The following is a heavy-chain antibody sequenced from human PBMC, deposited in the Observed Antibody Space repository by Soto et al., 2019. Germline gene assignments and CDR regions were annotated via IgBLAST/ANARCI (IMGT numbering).Heavy chain of an antibody. CDR1: GDSVSSNSAA. V-gene: IGHV6-1*01. CDR3: ARLGYGGNLFVSDAFDI. Sequence: SQTLSLTCAISGDSVSSNSAAWNWIRQSPSRGLEWLGRTYYRSKWYNDYAVSVKSRITINPDTSKNQFSLQLNSVTPEDTAVYYCARLGYGGNLFVSDAFDIWGQGTMVTVSS. D-gene: IGHD4-17*01. J-gene: IGHJ3*02. CDR2: TYYRSKWYN.